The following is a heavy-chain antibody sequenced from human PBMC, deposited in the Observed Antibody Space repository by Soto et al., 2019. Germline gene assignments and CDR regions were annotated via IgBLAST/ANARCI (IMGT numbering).Heavy chain of an antibody. J-gene: IGHJ6*02. Sequence: QVQLVESGGGVVQPGRSLRLSCAASGFTFSTYAMHWVRQAPGKGLEWVAVLSYDGSTKYYADSVKGRFTCSRDNSKNTLYLQMNSLRAEDTTVYFCARDHPYSSTWKGDHYYGMDVWGQGTTVTVSS. V-gene: IGHV3-30-3*01. CDR3: ARDHPYSSTWKGDHYYGMDV. CDR2: LSYDGSTK. D-gene: IGHD6-13*01. CDR1: GFTFSTYA.